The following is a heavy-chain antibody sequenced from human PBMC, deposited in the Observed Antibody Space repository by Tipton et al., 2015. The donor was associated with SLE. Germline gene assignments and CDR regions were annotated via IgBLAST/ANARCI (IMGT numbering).Heavy chain of an antibody. CDR3: ARDSKPDGYNYDYFDF. D-gene: IGHD5-24*01. Sequence: RSLRLSCATSGFTFSSYAMHWVRQAPGKGLEWVAGISYDGSKKHNADSMKGRFTISRDNSKNTLYLQMNSLRDEDTAVYYCARDSKPDGYNYDYFDFWGQGTPVTVSS. CDR1: GFTFSSYA. J-gene: IGHJ4*02. V-gene: IGHV3-30*04. CDR2: ISYDGSKK.